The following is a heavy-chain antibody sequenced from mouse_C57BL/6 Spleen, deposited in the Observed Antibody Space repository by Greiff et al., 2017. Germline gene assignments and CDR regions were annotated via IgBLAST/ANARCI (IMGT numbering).Heavy chain of an antibody. V-gene: IGHV1-55*01. CDR3: ARAGGKYGNYPYYFDY. D-gene: IGHD2-10*02. J-gene: IGHJ2*01. CDR2: IYPGSGST. CDR1: GYTFTSYW. Sequence: QVQLQQPGAELVKPGASVKMSCKASGYTFTSYWITWVKQRPGQGLEWIGDIYPGSGSTNYNEKFKSKATLTVDTSSSKAYMQLSSLTSEDSAVYYCARAGGKYGNYPYYFDYWGQGTTLTVSS.